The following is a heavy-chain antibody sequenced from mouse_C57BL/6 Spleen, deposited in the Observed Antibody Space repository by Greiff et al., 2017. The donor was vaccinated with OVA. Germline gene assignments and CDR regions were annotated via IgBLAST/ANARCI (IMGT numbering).Heavy chain of an antibody. J-gene: IGHJ4*01. CDR2: SRNKANDYTT. Sequence: EVNLVESGGGLVQSGRSLRLSCATSGFTFSDFYMEWVRQAPGKGLEWIAASRNKANDYTTEYSASVKGRFIVSRDTSQSILYLQMNALRAEDTAIYYCARDGDYYARDYWGQGTSVTVSS. CDR3: ARDGDYYARDY. V-gene: IGHV7-1*01. CDR1: GFTFSDFY.